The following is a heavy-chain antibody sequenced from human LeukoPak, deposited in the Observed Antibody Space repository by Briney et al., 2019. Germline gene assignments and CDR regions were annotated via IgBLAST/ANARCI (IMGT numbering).Heavy chain of an antibody. J-gene: IGHJ3*02. CDR2: INSDGSST. CDR1: GFTFSSYW. V-gene: IGHV3-74*01. Sequence: GGSLRLSCAASGFTFSSYWMHWVRQAPGKGLVWVSRINSDGSSTSYADSVKGRFTISRDNAKNTLYLQMNSLRAEGTAVYYCARARNGYYAFDIWGQGTMVTVSS. CDR3: ARARNGYYAFDI. D-gene: IGHD5-24*01.